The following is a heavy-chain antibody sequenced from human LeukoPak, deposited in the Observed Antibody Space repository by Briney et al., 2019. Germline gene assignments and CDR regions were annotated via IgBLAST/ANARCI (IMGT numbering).Heavy chain of an antibody. J-gene: IGHJ4*02. D-gene: IGHD4-23*01. CDR1: GFIFSSYA. CDR2: IGDSGSAG. CDR3: SRIKYGGNSGYHFDY. Sequence: GGSLRLSCAASGFIFSSYAMSWVRQAPGKGLEWVSTIGDSGSAGSYADSVRGRFTISRDNSKNMVYLQMSSLRADDSAVYYCSRIKYGGNSGYHFDYWGQGTLVTVSS. V-gene: IGHV3-23*01.